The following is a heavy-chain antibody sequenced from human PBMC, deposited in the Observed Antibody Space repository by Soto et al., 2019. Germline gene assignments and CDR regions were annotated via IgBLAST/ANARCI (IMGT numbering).Heavy chain of an antibody. CDR3: SRDSAVPATDNWFDP. J-gene: IGHJ5*02. D-gene: IGHD6-19*01. CDR1: GGSMSPYY. CDR2: IYYIGSN. V-gene: IGHV4-59*01. Sequence: QVQLQESGPGLVKPSETLFLTCIVSGGSMSPYYLSWFRQTPGKGLEWIGHIYYIGSNSYNPSLTSRVLISIDTAKNQFSLRLTSVTAADTDVYYCSRDSAVPATDNWFDPWGQGTLVTVSS.